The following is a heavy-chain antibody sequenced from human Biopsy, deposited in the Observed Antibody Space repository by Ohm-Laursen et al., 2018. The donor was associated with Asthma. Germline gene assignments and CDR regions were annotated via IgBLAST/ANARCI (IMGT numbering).Heavy chain of an antibody. CDR1: GFSFSDYY. Sequence: SLRLSCAASGFSFSDYYMTWMRQSPGKRLEWVYSISSSGSTKYPAQSVQGRFTISRDNDQKSLFLQMNDQRADDTAIYFCARVLESSDRGPFYFFALDVWGQGTTVAVS. CDR2: ISSSGSTK. D-gene: IGHD6-25*01. CDR3: ARVLESSDRGPFYFFALDV. V-gene: IGHV3-11*01. J-gene: IGHJ6*02.